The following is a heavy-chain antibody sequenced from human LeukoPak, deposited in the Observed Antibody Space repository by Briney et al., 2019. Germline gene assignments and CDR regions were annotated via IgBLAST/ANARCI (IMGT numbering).Heavy chain of an antibody. D-gene: IGHD1-26*01. J-gene: IGHJ4*02. CDR1: GDSVSSNSAA. CDR2: TYYRSKWYN. V-gene: IGHV6-1*01. Sequence: SQTLSLTCAISGDSVSSNSAAWNWIRQSPSRGLKWLGRTYYRSKWYNDYAVSVKSRIAINPDTSKNQFSLQLNSVTPEDTAVYYCARGVGISSRPPFFDYWGQGTLVTVSS. CDR3: ARGVGISSRPPFFDY.